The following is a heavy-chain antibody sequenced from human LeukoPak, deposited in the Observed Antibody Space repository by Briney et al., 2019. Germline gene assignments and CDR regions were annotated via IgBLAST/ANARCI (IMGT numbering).Heavy chain of an antibody. D-gene: IGHD3-22*01. CDR2: ITTSGGST. V-gene: IGHV3-23*01. J-gene: IGHJ1*01. Sequence: GGSLRLSCAASGFTFSSYAMSWFRQAPGKGLEWVSSITTSGGSTSYADSVRGRFTISRDNSKNTLYLQMNSLRAEDTALYYCVCYDNAAEYFHYWGQGTLVTVSS. CDR3: VCYDNAAEYFHY. CDR1: GFTFSSYA.